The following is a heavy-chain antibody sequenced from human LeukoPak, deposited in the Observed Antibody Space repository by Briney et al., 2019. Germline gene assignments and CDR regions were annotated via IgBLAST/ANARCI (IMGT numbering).Heavy chain of an antibody. J-gene: IGHJ2*01. Sequence: SETLSLTCTVSGGSISSGSYYWSWIRQPAGKGLEWIGRIYTSGSTNYNPSLKSRVTISVDTSKNQFSLKLSSVTAADTAVYYCARRYSNGWYFDLWGRGTLVTVSS. CDR2: IYTSGST. CDR3: ARRYSNGWYFDL. V-gene: IGHV4-61*02. CDR1: GGSISSGSYY. D-gene: IGHD4-11*01.